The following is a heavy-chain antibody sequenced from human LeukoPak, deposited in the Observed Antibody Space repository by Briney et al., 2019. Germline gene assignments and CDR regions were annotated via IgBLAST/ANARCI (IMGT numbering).Heavy chain of an antibody. V-gene: IGHV3-23*01. Sequence: GGSLRLSCAASGFTFSNYGMSWVRQAPGKGLEWVSGISGSGDSTFYADSVKGRFTISRDNSKNTRYLQMNSLRAEDTAVYYCAKPYYSSRAHYYYYYYMDVWGKGTTVTISS. CDR1: GFTFSNYG. CDR2: ISGSGDST. CDR3: AKPYYSSRAHYYYYYYMDV. D-gene: IGHD3-10*01. J-gene: IGHJ6*03.